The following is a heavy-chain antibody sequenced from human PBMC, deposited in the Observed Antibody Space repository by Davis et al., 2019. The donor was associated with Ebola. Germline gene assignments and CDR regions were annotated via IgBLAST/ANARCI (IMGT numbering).Heavy chain of an antibody. J-gene: IGHJ6*02. D-gene: IGHD2-2*01. CDR3: ARIVSDCSSTSCPGGYGMDV. Sequence: ASVKVSCKASGGTFTGYYMHWVRQAPGQGLEWMGWINPNSGGTNYAQKFQGRVTMTRDTSISTAYMELSRLRSDDTAVYYCARIVSDCSSTSCPGGYGMDVWGQGTTVTVSS. CDR1: GGTFTGYY. V-gene: IGHV1-2*02. CDR2: INPNSGGT.